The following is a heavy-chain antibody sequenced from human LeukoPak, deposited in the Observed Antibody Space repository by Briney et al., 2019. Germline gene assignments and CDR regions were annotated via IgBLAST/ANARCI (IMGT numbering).Heavy chain of an antibody. Sequence: SQTLSLTCTVSGGSISSGGYYWSWIRQHPGKGLEWIGYIYYSGSTYYNPSLKSRVTISVDTSKNQFSLKLSSVTAADTAVYXXXXXSPEDQYYYYYYGMDVWGQGTTVTVSS. CDR1: GGSISSGGYY. CDR2: IYYSGST. V-gene: IGHV4-31*03. CDR3: XXXSPEDQYYYYYYGMDV. J-gene: IGHJ6*02.